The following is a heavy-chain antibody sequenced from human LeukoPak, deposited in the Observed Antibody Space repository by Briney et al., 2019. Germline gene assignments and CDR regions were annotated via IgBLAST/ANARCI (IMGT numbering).Heavy chain of an antibody. CDR3: ASILFV. J-gene: IGHJ4*01. V-gene: IGHV3-23*01. CDR2: ISGSADIT. D-gene: IGHD2/OR15-2a*01. Sequence: GGSLRPSCGSPGFTYARSAMRRVRQPPGKGLEWVSSISGSADITYYADSVKGRFTISRDTSQNTVYLPMNSLRDECTALYYCASILFVWGQGTLVTVSS. CDR1: GFTYARSA.